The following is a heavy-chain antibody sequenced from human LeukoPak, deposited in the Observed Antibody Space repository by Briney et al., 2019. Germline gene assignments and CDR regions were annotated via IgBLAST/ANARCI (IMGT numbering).Heavy chain of an antibody. V-gene: IGHV3-48*03. D-gene: IGHD4-17*01. J-gene: IGHJ4*02. Sequence: GGSLRLSCAASGSTFSSYEMNWVRQAPGKGLEWVSYISSSGSTIYYADSVKGRFTISRDNAKNSLYLQMNSLRAEDTAVYYCARDNYGDFFDYWGQGTLVTVSS. CDR3: ARDNYGDFFDY. CDR2: ISSSGSTI. CDR1: GSTFSSYE.